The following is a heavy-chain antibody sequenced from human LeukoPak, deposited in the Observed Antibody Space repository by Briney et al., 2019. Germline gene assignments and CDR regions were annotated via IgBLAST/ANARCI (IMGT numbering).Heavy chain of an antibody. CDR3: PKLVPSDDFWSGYLGWFDP. J-gene: IGHJ5*02. CDR2: ISGSGGST. V-gene: IGHV3-23*01. Sequence: AGGSLRLSCAASGFTFSSYAMSWVRQAPGKGLEWVSAISGSGGSTYYADSVKGRFTISRDNSKNTLYLQMNSLRAEDTAVYYCPKLVPSDDFWSGYLGWFDPWGQGTLVTVSS. D-gene: IGHD3-3*01. CDR1: GFTFSSYA.